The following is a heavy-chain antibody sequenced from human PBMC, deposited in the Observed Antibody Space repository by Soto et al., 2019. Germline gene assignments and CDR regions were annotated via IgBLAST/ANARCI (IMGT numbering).Heavy chain of an antibody. Sequence: SETLSLTCSVSGGSISSRSYYWGWVRQPPGKGLEWIGSISHSGTTYYHPSLKSRVTISVDTSKNQFSLSLSSVTAADTAVYYCARGRIQLWYPFDYWGQGTLVTVSS. CDR1: GGSISSRSYY. CDR3: ARGRIQLWYPFDY. D-gene: IGHD5-18*01. J-gene: IGHJ4*02. CDR2: ISHSGTT. V-gene: IGHV4-39*07.